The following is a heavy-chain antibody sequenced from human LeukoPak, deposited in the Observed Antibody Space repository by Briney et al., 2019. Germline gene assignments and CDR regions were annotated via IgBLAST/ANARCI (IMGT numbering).Heavy chain of an antibody. J-gene: IGHJ4*02. D-gene: IGHD6-19*01. Sequence: SETLSLTCTVSGGSISSGSYYWSWIRQPAGKGLEWIGRIYTSGSTNYNPPLKSRVTISVDTSKNQFSLKLSSVTAADTAVYYCAREPDSSGWGFDYWGQGTLVTVSS. V-gene: IGHV4-61*02. CDR3: AREPDSSGWGFDY. CDR1: GGSISSGSYY. CDR2: IYTSGST.